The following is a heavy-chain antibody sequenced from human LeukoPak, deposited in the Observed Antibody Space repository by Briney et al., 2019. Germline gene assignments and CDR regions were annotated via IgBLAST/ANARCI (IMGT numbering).Heavy chain of an antibody. V-gene: IGHV3-23*01. J-gene: IGHJ4*02. CDR2: VSGNGDST. CDR1: GFTFSNYA. Sequence: GGSLRLSCAASGFTFSNYAMTWVRQAPGKGLEWLSTVSGNGDSTYYAESVRGRFTISRDNSKDTLYLQMSSLRAEDTAVYYCAKDAFWSGYYSYWGQGTLVTVSS. CDR3: AKDAFWSGYYSY. D-gene: IGHD3-3*01.